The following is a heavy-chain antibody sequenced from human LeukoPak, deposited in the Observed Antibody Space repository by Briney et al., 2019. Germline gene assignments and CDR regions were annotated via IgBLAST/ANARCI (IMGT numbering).Heavy chain of an antibody. Sequence: SETLSLTCTVSGGSISSYYWSWIRQPPGKGLEWIGYIYYSGSTNYNPSLKSRVTISVDTSKNQFSLKLSSVTAADTAVYYCARDQPSYYYGSGSIQYGMDVWGQGTTVTVSS. J-gene: IGHJ6*02. D-gene: IGHD3-10*01. CDR1: GGSISSYY. CDR2: IYYSGST. V-gene: IGHV4-59*01. CDR3: ARDQPSYYYGSGSIQYGMDV.